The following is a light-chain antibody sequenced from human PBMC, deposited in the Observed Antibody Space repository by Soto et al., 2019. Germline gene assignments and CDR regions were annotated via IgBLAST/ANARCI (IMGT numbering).Light chain of an antibody. CDR1: QSVSSN. CDR2: GAS. CDR3: QQRSNWPPWT. Sequence: EIVLTQSPGTLSLSPGERATLSCRASQSVSSNLAWYQQKPGQAPRLLIYGASNRATGIPARFSGSGSGTDFTLTISSLEPEDFAVYYCQQRSNWPPWTFGQGTKVDIK. J-gene: IGKJ1*01. V-gene: IGKV3-11*01.